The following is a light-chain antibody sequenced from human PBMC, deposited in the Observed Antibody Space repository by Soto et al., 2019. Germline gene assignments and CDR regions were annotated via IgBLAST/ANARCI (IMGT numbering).Light chain of an antibody. Sequence: EIVLTQSPATLSLSPGERATLSCRASQSVSSYLAWYQQKPGQAPRLLIYDASNRATGIPARFSGSGSATDFTPPISSREPEDFAVYYCQQRSNWPALTFGGGTKVEIK. CDR1: QSVSSY. J-gene: IGKJ4*01. CDR2: DAS. V-gene: IGKV3-11*01. CDR3: QQRSNWPALT.